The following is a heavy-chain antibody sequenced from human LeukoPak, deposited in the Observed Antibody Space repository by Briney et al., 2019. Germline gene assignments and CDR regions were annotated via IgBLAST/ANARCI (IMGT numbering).Heavy chain of an antibody. Sequence: PGGSLRLSCAASGFTFSNAWMSWVRQAPGKGLEWVGRIKSKTDGGTTDYAAPVKGRFTISRDDSKNTLYLQMNSLKTEDTAVYYCTTRTYYYDSSGYFPVEYWGQGTLVTVSS. CDR1: GFTFSNAW. D-gene: IGHD3-22*01. CDR3: TTRTYYYDSSGYFPVEY. CDR2: IKSKTDGGTT. V-gene: IGHV3-15*01. J-gene: IGHJ4*02.